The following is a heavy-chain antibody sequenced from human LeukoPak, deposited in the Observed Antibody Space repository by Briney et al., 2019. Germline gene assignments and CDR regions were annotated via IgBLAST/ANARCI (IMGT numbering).Heavy chain of an antibody. D-gene: IGHD4-23*01. CDR3: ARANDYGGIDDY. Sequence: GGSLRLSCAASGFTFSSYSMNWVRQAPGKGLEWVSSISSSSSYIYYADSVKGRFTISRDNAKNSLYLQTNSLRAEDTAVYYCARANDYGGIDDYWGQGTLVTVSS. CDR1: GFTFSSYS. CDR2: ISSSSSYI. V-gene: IGHV3-21*01. J-gene: IGHJ4*02.